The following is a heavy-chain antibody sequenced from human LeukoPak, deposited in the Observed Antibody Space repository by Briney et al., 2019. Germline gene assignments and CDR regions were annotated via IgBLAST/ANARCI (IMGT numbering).Heavy chain of an antibody. D-gene: IGHD3-16*01. CDR3: ARHPSPGWNTYVWGSYSPGYFDY. CDR1: GGSISSYY. V-gene: IGHV4-59*08. Sequence: PSETLSLTCTVSGGSISSYYWSWIRQPPGKGLEWIGYIYYSGSTNYNPSLKSRVTISVDTSKNQFSLKLSSVTAADTAVYYCARHPSPGWNTYVWGSYSPGYFDYWGQGTLVTVSS. CDR2: IYYSGST. J-gene: IGHJ4*02.